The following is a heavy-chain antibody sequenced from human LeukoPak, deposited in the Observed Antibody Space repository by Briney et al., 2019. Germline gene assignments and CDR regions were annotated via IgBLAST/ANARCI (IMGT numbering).Heavy chain of an antibody. D-gene: IGHD2-2*01. CDR2: IYYSGST. V-gene: IGHV4-31*03. J-gene: IGHJ6*02. CDR1: GDSISSGGYY. CDR3: ARDLIVVVPAATYYYGMDV. Sequence: SQTLSLTCTVSGDSISSGGYYWSWIRQHPGKGLEWIGYIYYSGSTYYNPSLKSRVTISVDTSKNQFSLKLSSVTAADTAVYYCARDLIVVVPAATYYYGMDVWGQGTTVTVSS.